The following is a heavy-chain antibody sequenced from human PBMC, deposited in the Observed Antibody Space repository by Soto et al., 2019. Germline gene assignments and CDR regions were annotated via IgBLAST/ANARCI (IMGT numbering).Heavy chain of an antibody. CDR3: ARDSGGIYNWNPLSY. Sequence: EVQLVESGGGLVKPGGSLRLSCAASGFTFSSYSMNWVRQAPGKGLEWVSSISSSSSYIYYADSVKGRFTISRDNAKNSLYLQMNRLRAEDTAVYYCARDSGGIYNWNPLSYWGQGTLVTVSS. V-gene: IGHV3-21*01. J-gene: IGHJ4*02. CDR1: GFTFSSYS. D-gene: IGHD1-20*01. CDR2: ISSSSSYI.